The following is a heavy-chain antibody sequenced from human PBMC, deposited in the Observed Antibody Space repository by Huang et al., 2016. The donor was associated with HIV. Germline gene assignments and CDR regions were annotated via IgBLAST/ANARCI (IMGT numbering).Heavy chain of an antibody. D-gene: IGHD6-19*01. CDR2: ISYDGSNK. CDR3: ALKGDSSGWEYFRH. Sequence: QVQLVESGGGVVQPGRSLRLSCAASGFIFSNYGMHWVRRAPGKGVEWVALISYDGSNKYYTDSVKGRFSISRDNSKNTLYLQMNSLRAEDTAVYYCALKGDSSGWEYFRHWGQGTLVTVSS. V-gene: IGHV3-30*03. J-gene: IGHJ1*01. CDR1: GFIFSNYG.